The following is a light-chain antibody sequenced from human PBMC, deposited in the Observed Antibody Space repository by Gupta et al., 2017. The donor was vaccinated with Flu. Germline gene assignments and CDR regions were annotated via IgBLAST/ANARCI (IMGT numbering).Light chain of an antibody. CDR3: QQANFTPRT. CDR1: QSVSRI. V-gene: IGKV1-39*01. CDR2: AAS. Sequence: PACLSASVGDRVTISCRASQSVSRILNWYQQKPGQAPNLLIYAASTLQGGVPSRFSGSGSGTDFTLTISSLQPEDFATYYCQQANFTPRTFGQGTRLEIK. J-gene: IGKJ5*01.